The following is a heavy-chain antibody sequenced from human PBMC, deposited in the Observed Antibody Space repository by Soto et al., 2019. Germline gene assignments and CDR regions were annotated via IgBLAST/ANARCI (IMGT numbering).Heavy chain of an antibody. CDR3: AKDTLFDTDAFDI. CDR2: ISWNSGSI. J-gene: IGHJ3*02. CDR1: GFTFEDYA. V-gene: IGHV3-9*01. Sequence: PGGSLRLACAASGFTFEDYAMHWVRQDPGKGLEWVSGISWNSGSIGYADPVKGRFTISRDNAKNSLYLQMNSLRAEDTALYYCAKDTLFDTDAFDIWGQGTMVTV. D-gene: IGHD3-10*02.